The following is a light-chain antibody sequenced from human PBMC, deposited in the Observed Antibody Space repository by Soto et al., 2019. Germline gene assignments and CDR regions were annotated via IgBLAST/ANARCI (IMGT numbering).Light chain of an antibody. V-gene: IGKV1-12*01. Sequence: DIQMTQSPSTLSASVGDRVTITCRASQGISNWLAWYQQKPGKAPKVLVSIVSSLQSGVPSRFSGSRSETDFTLTITSLQPEDSATYCCQQGNSFPLTFGGGTKVDIK. J-gene: IGKJ4*01. CDR3: QQGNSFPLT. CDR1: QGISNW. CDR2: IVS.